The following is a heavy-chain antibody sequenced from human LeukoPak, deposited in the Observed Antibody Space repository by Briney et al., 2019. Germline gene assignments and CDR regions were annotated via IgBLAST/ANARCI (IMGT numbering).Heavy chain of an antibody. CDR3: ARSGVKWLRASYLDY. CDR1: GGSFSGYY. V-gene: IGHV4-34*01. CDR2: INHSGST. J-gene: IGHJ4*02. Sequence: SETLSLTCAVYGGSFSGYYWSWIRQPPGKGLEWIGEINHSGSTNYNPSLKSRVTISVDTSKNQFSLKLSSVTAADTAVYYCARSGVKWLRASYLDYWGQGTLVTVSS. D-gene: IGHD5-12*01.